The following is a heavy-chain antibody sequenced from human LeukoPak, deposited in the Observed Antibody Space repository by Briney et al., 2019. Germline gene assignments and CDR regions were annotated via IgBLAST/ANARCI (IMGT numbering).Heavy chain of an antibody. J-gene: IGHJ4*02. CDR3: ARIRETMSD. CDR2: IYYSGST. Sequence: SETLSLTCTVSGDSISSYYCSWIRQPPGKGLEWVGYIYYSGSTSYNPSLKSRVTISLDTSNNQFSLKLRSVTAADTAVYYCARIRETMSDGGQGTLVTVSS. D-gene: IGHD3-10*01. V-gene: IGHV4-59*01. CDR1: GDSISSYY.